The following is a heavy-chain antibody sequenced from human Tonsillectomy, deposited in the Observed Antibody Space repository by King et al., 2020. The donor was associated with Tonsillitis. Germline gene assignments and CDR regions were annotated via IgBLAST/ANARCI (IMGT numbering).Heavy chain of an antibody. CDR3: AGDSSGWYYFDH. CDR1: GFTFSSYD. CDR2: ITSSSSTL. J-gene: IGHJ4*02. D-gene: IGHD6-19*01. V-gene: IGHV3-48*03. Sequence: QLVQSGGGLVQPGGSLRLSCAASGFTFSSYDMNWVRQAPGKGLEWVSYITSSSSTLYSADSVKGRFTISRDNAKISLYLQMNSLRAEDTAVYYCAGDSSGWYYFDHWGQGTLVTVSS.